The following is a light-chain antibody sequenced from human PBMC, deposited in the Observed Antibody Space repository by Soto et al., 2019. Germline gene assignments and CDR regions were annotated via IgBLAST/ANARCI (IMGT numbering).Light chain of an antibody. CDR2: GDN. CDR3: AAWDDSLNGVV. CDR1: SSNIGAGYG. J-gene: IGLJ2*01. Sequence: QSVLTQPPSVSGAPGQRVTISCTWSSSNIGAGYGVQWYQQVPGTAPKLLIYGDNNRPSGVPDRFSGSKSGTSASLAISGLQSEDEADYYCAAWDDSLNGVVFGGGTQLTVL. V-gene: IGLV1-40*01.